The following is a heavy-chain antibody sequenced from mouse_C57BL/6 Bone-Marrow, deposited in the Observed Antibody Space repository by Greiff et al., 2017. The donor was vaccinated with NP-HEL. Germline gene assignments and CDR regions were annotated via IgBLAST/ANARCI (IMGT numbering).Heavy chain of an antibody. CDR1: GYTFTSYT. CDR3: ARLLRLAWFAY. J-gene: IGHJ3*01. D-gene: IGHD1-1*01. Sequence: VQLQQSGAELARPGASVKMSCKASGYTFTSYTMHWVKRRPGQGLEWIGYINPSSGYTKYNQKFKDKATLTADKSSSTAYMQLSSLTSEDSAVYYCARLLRLAWFAYWGQGTLVTVSA. CDR2: INPSSGYT. V-gene: IGHV1-4*01.